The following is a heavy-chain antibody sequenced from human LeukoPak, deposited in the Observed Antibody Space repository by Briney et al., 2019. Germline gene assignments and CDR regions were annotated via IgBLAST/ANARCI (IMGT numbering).Heavy chain of an antibody. V-gene: IGHV3-74*01. Sequence: GGSLRLSCAASGFTFSSHWMHWGRQAPGKELVWVSFINNDGRVTRYADSVKGRFTISRDNAKNKVYLQLNSLRAADPAMYYCASGGQGAVDYWGPGTLVTVS. D-gene: IGHD3-16*01. J-gene: IGHJ4*02. CDR2: INNDGRVT. CDR1: GFTFSSHW. CDR3: ASGGQGAVDY.